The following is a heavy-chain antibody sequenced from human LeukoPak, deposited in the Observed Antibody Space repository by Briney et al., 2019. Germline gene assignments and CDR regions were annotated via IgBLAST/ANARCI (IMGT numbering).Heavy chain of an antibody. V-gene: IGHV1-2*02. J-gene: IGHJ3*02. CDR1: GYTFTGYY. D-gene: IGHD6-13*01. CDR3: ARESAQQLVGGAFDI. CDR2: INPNSGGT. Sequence: GASVKVSCKASGYTFTGYYMHWVRQAPGQGLEWMGWINPNSGGTNYAQKFQGRVTMTRDTSISTAYMELSRLRSDDTAVYYCARESAQQLVGGAFDIWGQGTMVTVFS.